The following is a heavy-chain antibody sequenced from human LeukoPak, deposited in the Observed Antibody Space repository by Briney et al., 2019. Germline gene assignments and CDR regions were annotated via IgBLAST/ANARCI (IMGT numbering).Heavy chain of an antibody. D-gene: IGHD3-10*01. Sequence: GESLKISCKGSGYSFTNYWIGWVRQMPGEGLEWMGIIYPTDSDTRYSPSFQGQVTISADKSISTAYLQWSSLKASDTAMYYCARQLRGSGSYSPFDYWGQGTLVTVSS. CDR2: IYPTDSDT. J-gene: IGHJ4*02. V-gene: IGHV5-51*01. CDR3: ARQLRGSGSYSPFDY. CDR1: GYSFTNYW.